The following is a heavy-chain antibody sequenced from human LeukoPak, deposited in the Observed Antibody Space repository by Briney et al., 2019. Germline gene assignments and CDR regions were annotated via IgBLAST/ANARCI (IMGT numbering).Heavy chain of an antibody. CDR1: GGSFSGYY. CDR2: IYTSGST. V-gene: IGHV4-4*07. CDR3: ARDQGIAAAGTYYFDY. J-gene: IGHJ4*02. Sequence: SSETLSLTCAVYGGSFSGYYWSWIRQPAGKGLEWIGRIYTSGSTNYNPSLKSRVTMSVDTSKNQFSLKLSSVTAADTAVYYCARDQGIAAAGTYYFDYWGQGTLVTVSS. D-gene: IGHD6-13*01.